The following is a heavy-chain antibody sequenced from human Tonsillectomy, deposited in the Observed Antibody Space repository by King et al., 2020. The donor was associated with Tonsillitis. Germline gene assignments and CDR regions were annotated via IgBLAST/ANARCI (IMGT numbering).Heavy chain of an antibody. J-gene: IGHJ5*02. V-gene: IGHV4-39*07. CDR2: IYYSGST. CDR1: GGSISSSSYF. D-gene: IGHD3-10*01. Sequence: QLQESGPGLVKPSETLSLTCAVSGGSISSSSYFWGWIRQPPGKGLEWIGNIYYSGSTYYNPSLKSRVTISVDTSKNQFSLKLSSVTAADTAVYYCSSQLIFGGEYNWFDPWGQGTLVTVSS. CDR3: SSQLIFGGEYNWFDP.